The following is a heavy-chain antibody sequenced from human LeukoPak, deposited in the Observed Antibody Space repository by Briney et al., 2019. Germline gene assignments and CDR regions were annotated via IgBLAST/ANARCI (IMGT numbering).Heavy chain of an antibody. D-gene: IGHD3-10*01. CDR2: IYSGGRT. J-gene: IGHJ4*02. CDR3: ARGTVTMVDY. V-gene: IGHV3-66*01. Sequence: GGSLRLSCAASGFTVSSNYMSWVRQAPGRGLEWVSVIYSGGRTYYADSVKGRFTISRDNSKNTLFLQMNSLRAGDTAVYYCARGTVTMVDYWGQGTLVTVSS. CDR1: GFTVSSNY.